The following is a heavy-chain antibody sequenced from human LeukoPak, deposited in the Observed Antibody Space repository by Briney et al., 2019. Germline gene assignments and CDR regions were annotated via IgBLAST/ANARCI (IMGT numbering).Heavy chain of an antibody. CDR2: VSNDGNNK. Sequence: GWSLRLSCAASGFTFSSHAMHWVRQAPGKGLEWVAVVSNDGNNKYYGDSVKGRFTIYRDNSKNTLYLQMNSLRAEDTAVYYCAKVRSESIHVMYFDDWGQGTLVTVSS. CDR3: AKVRSESIHVMYFDD. CDR1: GFTFSSHA. J-gene: IGHJ4*02. D-gene: IGHD1-26*01. V-gene: IGHV3-30*18.